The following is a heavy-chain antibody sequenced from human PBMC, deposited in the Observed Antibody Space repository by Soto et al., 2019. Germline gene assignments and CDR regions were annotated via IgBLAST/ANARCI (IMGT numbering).Heavy chain of an antibody. CDR2: ISYDGSNK. Sequence: GGSLRLSCAASGFTFSSYGRHWVRQAPGKGLEWVAVISYDGSNKYYADSVKGRFTISRDNSKNTLYLQMNSLRAEDTAVYYCAKDTRRRGFWSGYSYYYYGMDVWGQGTTVTVSS. CDR1: GFTFSSYG. D-gene: IGHD3-3*01. V-gene: IGHV3-30*18. J-gene: IGHJ6*02. CDR3: AKDTRRRGFWSGYSYYYYGMDV.